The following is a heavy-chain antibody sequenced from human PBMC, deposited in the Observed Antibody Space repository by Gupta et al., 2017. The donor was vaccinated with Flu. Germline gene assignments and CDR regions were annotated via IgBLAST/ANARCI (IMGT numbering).Heavy chain of an antibody. V-gene: IGHV1-69*01. CDR3: ARDSHYYGSGSYYRFDY. CDR1: GGTFSSYA. D-gene: IGHD3-10*01. CDR2: IIPIFGTA. Sequence: QVQLVQSGAEVKKPGSSVKVSCKASGGTFSSYAISWVRQAPGQGLEWMGGIIPIFGTANYAQKFQGRVTITADESTSTAYMELSSLRSEDTAVYYCARDSHYYGSGSYYRFDYWGQGTLVTVSS. J-gene: IGHJ4*02.